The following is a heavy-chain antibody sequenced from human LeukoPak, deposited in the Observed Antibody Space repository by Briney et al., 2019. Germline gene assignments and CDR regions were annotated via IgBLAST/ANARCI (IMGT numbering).Heavy chain of an antibody. CDR3: ARAELLRYRFDY. J-gene: IGHJ4*02. CDR2: VIPIFGTA. D-gene: IGHD1-26*01. CDR1: GGTFSSYA. Sequence: SVKVSCKASGGTFSSYAISWVRQAPGQGLEWMGGVIPIFGTANYAQKFQGRVTITADESTSTAYMELSSLRSEDTAVYYCARAELLRYRFDYWGQGTLVTVSS. V-gene: IGHV1-69*13.